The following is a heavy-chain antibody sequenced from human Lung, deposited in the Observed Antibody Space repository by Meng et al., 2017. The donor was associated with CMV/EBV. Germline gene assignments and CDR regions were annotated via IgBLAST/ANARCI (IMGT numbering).Heavy chain of an antibody. CDR2: IYHSGST. V-gene: IGHV4-4*02. Sequence: QVQLQESGPGLLKPSWTLSLTCAVSGGSISSSNWWSWVRQPPGKGLEWIGEIYHSGSTNYNPSLKSRVTISVDKSKNQFSLKLSSVTAADTAVYYCASFPPPGKQWLVTDYWGQGTLVTVSS. CDR1: GGSISSSNW. CDR3: ASFPPPGKQWLVTDY. D-gene: IGHD6-19*01. J-gene: IGHJ4*02.